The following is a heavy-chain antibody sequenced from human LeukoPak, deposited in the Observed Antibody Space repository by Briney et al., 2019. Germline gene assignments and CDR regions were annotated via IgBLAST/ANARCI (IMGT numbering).Heavy chain of an antibody. CDR2: ISGDGGST. CDR3: AKVGGNYPDNSGYGT. V-gene: IGHV3-43*02. CDR1: GFTFDDYA. Sequence: GGSLRLSCAASGFTFDDYAMHWVRQAPGKGLEWVSLISGDGGSTYYADSVKGRFTISRDNSKNSLYLQMNSLRTEDTALNYCAKVGGNYPDNSGYGTWGQGTLVTVSS. J-gene: IGHJ5*02. D-gene: IGHD3-22*01.